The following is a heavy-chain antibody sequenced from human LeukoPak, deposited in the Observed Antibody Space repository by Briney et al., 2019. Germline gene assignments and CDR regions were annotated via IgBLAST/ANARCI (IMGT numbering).Heavy chain of an antibody. CDR1: GGTFSSYA. V-gene: IGHV1-69*13. D-gene: IGHD5-24*01. Sequence: SVKVSCKASGGTFSSYAISWVRQAPGQGLEWMGGIIPIFGTANYAQKFQGRVTITADESTSTAYMELSSLRSEDTAVYYCARGRDGFNDAFDIWGQGTMVTVSS. CDR2: IIPIFGTA. CDR3: ARGRDGFNDAFDI. J-gene: IGHJ3*02.